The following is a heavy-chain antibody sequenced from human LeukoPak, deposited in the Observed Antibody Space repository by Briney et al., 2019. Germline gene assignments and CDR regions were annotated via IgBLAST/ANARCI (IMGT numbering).Heavy chain of an antibody. CDR3: ARDHGGYDSGDY. J-gene: IGHJ4*02. CDR2: IIPIFGTA. CDR1: GGTFSSYA. V-gene: IGHV1-69*01. Sequence: GSSVKVSCMASGGTFSSYAISWVRQAPGQGLGWMGGIIPIFGTANYAQKFQGRVTITADESTSTAYMELSSLRSEDAAVYYCARDHGGYDSGDYWGQGTLVTVSS. D-gene: IGHD5-12*01.